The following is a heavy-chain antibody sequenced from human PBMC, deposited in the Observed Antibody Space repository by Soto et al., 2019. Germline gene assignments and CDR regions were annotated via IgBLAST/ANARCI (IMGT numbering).Heavy chain of an antibody. J-gene: IGHJ5*01. CDR3: AKDRRAAGNSAFYFDF. D-gene: IGHD6-25*01. CDR1: GFKFSSYA. V-gene: IGHV3-23*01. CDR2: ISATGGGT. Sequence: XGSLRLSFAASGFKFSSYAMSWVRQAPGKGLEWVSLISATGGGTYYADSVKGRFTISRDNSDNTLYLQVHSLRAEDTAVYYCAKDRRAAGNSAFYFDFWGQGAQVTVSS.